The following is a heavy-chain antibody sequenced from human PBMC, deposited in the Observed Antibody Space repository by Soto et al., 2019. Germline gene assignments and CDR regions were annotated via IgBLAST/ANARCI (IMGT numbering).Heavy chain of an antibody. CDR3: ARGHGDYMEGYYFDY. V-gene: IGHV3-53*02. D-gene: IGHD4-17*01. Sequence: EVQLVETGGGLIQPGGSLRLSCAASGFTVSSNYMSWVRQAPGKGLECVSVIYSGGTTYYADSVKGRFAISRDNSKNTLFLQMNSLRAEDTAVYYCARGHGDYMEGYYFDYWGQGTLVTVSS. CDR2: IYSGGTT. CDR1: GFTVSSNY. J-gene: IGHJ4*02.